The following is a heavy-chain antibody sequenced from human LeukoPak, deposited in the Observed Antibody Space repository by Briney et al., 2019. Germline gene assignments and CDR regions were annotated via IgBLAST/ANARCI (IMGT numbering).Heavy chain of an antibody. CDR3: ARRGQYKNYYYYGMDV. CDR2: IYYSGST. J-gene: IGHJ6*02. CDR1: GGSISSYY. D-gene: IGHD1-14*01. V-gene: IGHV4-59*01. Sequence: SETLSLTCTVSGGSISSYYWSWIRQPPGKGLKWIGYIYYSGSTNYNPSLKSRVTISVDTSKNQFSLKLSSVTAADTAVYYCARRGQYKNYYYYGMDVWGQGTTVTVSS.